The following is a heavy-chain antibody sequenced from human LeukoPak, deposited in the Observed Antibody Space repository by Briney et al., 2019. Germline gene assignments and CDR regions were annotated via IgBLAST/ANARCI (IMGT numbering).Heavy chain of an antibody. J-gene: IGHJ1*01. Sequence: PSETLSLTCTVSGGSISSSSYYWGWIRHPPGKGLEWIGSIYYSGSTYYNPSLKSRVTISVDTSKNQFSLKLSSVTAADTAVYYCARQIGFITMVRGVTAEYFQHWGQGTLVTVSS. CDR1: GGSISSSSYY. CDR2: IYYSGST. CDR3: ARQIGFITMVRGVTAEYFQH. V-gene: IGHV4-39*01. D-gene: IGHD3-10*01.